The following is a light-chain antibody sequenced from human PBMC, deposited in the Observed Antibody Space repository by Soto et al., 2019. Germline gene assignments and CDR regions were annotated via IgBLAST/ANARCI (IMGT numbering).Light chain of an antibody. V-gene: IGKV1-6*01. J-gene: IGKJ1*01. CDR2: GAF. Sequence: IQMTQSPSSLSASVGDRVTITCRASQNIGDSLNWYQQKPGKAPKLLIYGAFNLQSGVPSRFSGSGSGTDFTLATSSLQPEDFATYYCLQDYNYPWTFGQGTKVDNK. CDR1: QNIGDS. CDR3: LQDYNYPWT.